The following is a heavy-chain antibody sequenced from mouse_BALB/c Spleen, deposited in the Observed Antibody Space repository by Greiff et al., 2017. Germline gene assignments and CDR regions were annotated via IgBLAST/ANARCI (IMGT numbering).Heavy chain of an antibody. CDR3: ARGPTATYAMDY. D-gene: IGHD1-2*01. CDR1: GYAFSSYW. J-gene: IGHJ4*01. V-gene: IGHV1-80*01. CDR2: IYPGDGDT. Sequence: QVQLQQSGAELVRPGSSVKISCKASGYAFSSYWMNWVKQRPGQGLEWIGQIYPGDGDTNYNGKFKGKATLTADKSSSTAYMQLSSLTSEDSAVYFCARGPTATYAMDYWGQGTSVTVSS.